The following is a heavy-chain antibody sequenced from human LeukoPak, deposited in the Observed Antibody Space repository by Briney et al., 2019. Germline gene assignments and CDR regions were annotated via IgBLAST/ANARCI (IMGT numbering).Heavy chain of an antibody. CDR2: IRYDGTYK. D-gene: IGHD3-3*01. V-gene: IGHV3-30*03. Sequence: PGGSLRLSCAASGFTFSNYGLHWVRQAPGKGLEWLAVIRYDGTYKYYADSMQGRFTISRDNSKNTLYLQMNSLRAEDTAVYYCARVGAPSYYDFWSGYHNLDYWGQGTLVTVSS. J-gene: IGHJ4*02. CDR1: GFTFSNYG. CDR3: ARVGAPSYYDFWSGYHNLDY.